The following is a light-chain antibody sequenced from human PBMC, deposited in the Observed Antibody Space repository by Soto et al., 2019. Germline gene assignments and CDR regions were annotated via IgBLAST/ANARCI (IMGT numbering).Light chain of an antibody. V-gene: IGKV3-20*01. Sequence: EIVLTQSPDTLSLSPGERATLSCRASQSVSSSYLAWYQQKPGQAPRLLIYGASSRATGIPDRFSGIGSGTDFTLTISRLEPEDFAVYYCQPYGSSPRAFGQGTKVEIK. CDR1: QSVSSSY. CDR2: GAS. CDR3: QPYGSSPRA. J-gene: IGKJ1*01.